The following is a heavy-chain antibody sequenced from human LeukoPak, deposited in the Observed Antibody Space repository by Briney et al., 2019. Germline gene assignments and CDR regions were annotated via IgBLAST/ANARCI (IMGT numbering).Heavy chain of an antibody. CDR1: GGSISSYY. CDR2: IYYSGST. J-gene: IGHJ4*02. V-gene: IGHV4-59*08. CDR3: ARRAYDSSGYLDY. Sequence: PSETLSLTCTVSGGSISSYYWSWIRQPPGKGLEWIGYIYYSGSTNYNPSLKSRVTISVDTSKNQFSLKLSSVTAADTAVYYCARRAYDSSGYLDYWGQGTLVTVSS. D-gene: IGHD3-22*01.